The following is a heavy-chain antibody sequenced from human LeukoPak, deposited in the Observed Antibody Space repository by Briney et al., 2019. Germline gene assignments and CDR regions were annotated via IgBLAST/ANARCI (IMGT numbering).Heavy chain of an antibody. Sequence: GGSLRLSCAASGFTVSNNYMNWVRQAPGKGLEWVSLIYSGGSTYYADSVKGRFTISRDNSRSTLYLQMNSLRAEDTAVYYCAKQFVDIWGQGTLVTVSS. CDR3: AKQFVDI. V-gene: IGHV3-53*01. D-gene: IGHD5-24*01. CDR1: GFTVSNNY. J-gene: IGHJ5*02. CDR2: IYSGGST.